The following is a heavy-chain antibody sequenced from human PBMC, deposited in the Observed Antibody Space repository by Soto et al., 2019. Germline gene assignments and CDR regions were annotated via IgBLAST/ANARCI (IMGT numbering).Heavy chain of an antibody. J-gene: IGHJ6*03. CDR3: AKDRIGIAVAGDYYYYMDV. D-gene: IGHD6-19*01. Sequence: GGSLRLSCAASGFTFSSYAMSWVRQAPGKGLEWVSAISGSGGSTYYADSVKGRFTISRDNSKNKLYLQMNSRRAEDTAVYYCAKDRIGIAVAGDYYYYMDVWGKGTTVTVSS. CDR2: ISGSGGST. CDR1: GFTFSSYA. V-gene: IGHV3-23*01.